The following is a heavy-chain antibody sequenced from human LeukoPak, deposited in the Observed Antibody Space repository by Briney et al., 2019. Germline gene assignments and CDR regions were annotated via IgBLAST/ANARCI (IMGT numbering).Heavy chain of an antibody. CDR3: ARDACSGRIKDAFDI. Sequence: ASVKVSCKASGYTFTGYYMHWVRQAPGQGLEWMGWINPNSGGTNYAQKFQGRVTMTRDTSISTAYMELSRLRSDDTAVYYCARDACSGRIKDAFDIWGQGTMVTVSS. J-gene: IGHJ3*02. CDR2: INPNSGGT. D-gene: IGHD2-15*01. V-gene: IGHV1-2*02. CDR1: GYTFTGYY.